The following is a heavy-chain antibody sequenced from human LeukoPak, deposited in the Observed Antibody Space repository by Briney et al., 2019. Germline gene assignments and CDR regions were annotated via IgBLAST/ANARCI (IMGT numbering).Heavy chain of an antibody. D-gene: IGHD6-19*01. CDR3: TRSYSSGPGFGY. J-gene: IGHJ4*02. CDR1: GFTFGDYA. V-gene: IGHV3-49*04. Sequence: GGSLRLSCTASGFTFGDYAMSWVRQAPGKGLEWVGFIRSKAYGGTTEYAASVKGRFTISRDDSKSIAYLQMNSLKTEDTAVYYCTRSYSSGPGFGYWGQGTLVTVSS. CDR2: IRSKAYGGTT.